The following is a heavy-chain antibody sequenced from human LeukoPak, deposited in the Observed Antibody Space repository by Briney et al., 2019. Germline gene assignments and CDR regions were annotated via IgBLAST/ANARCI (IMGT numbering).Heavy chain of an antibody. CDR3: ARKKMAAAGKGAFDY. J-gene: IGHJ4*02. CDR2: MSSDASSE. V-gene: IGHV3-30*04. CDR1: GFTFNIYS. Sequence: QPGRSLRLSCAASGFTFNIYSMYWVRQAPGKGLEWVASMSSDASSEYYADSVKGRFTISRDNSKNMLYLQINSLRAEDTAVYHCARKKMAAAGKGAFDYWGQGTLVTVSS. D-gene: IGHD6-13*01.